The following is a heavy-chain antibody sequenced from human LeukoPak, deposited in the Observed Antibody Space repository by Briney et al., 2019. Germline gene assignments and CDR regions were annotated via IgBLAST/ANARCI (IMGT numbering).Heavy chain of an antibody. Sequence: PSGTLSLTCTVSGVSITTYSHNYDWIRQPPGKGLEWIGGFHFSGAINYNPSLKSRVTIFIDTSKKQISLKLNSVTAADTAVYYCARRYEGSGYAYDYWGQGILVTVSS. D-gene: IGHD3-22*01. J-gene: IGHJ4*02. CDR3: ARRYEGSGYAYDY. CDR2: FHFSGAI. CDR1: GVSITTYSHN. V-gene: IGHV4-39*01.